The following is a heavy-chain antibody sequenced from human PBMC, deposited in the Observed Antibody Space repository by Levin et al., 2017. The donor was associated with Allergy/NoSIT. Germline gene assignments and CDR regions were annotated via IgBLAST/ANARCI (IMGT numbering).Heavy chain of an antibody. J-gene: IGHJ5*02. V-gene: IGHV4-59*08. CDR1: GGSISSYY. CDR3: ARSGHVTVIPAAIFAFDP. Sequence: PSETLSLTCTVSGGSISSYYWSWIRQSPGKRPEWIGYIHYTGYTNYSPSLKSRVTISLDTSKNQFSLKLTSVTAADTAVYSCARSGHVTVIPAAIFAFDPWGQGILVTVSS. CDR2: IHYTGYT. D-gene: IGHD2-2*01.